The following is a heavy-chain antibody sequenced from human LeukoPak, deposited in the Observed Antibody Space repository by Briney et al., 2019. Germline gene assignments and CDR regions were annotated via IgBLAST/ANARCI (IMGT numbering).Heavy chain of an antibody. CDR3: ATDIPSGWSLY. Sequence: ASVKVSCKASGYTFTTYYLHWVRQAPGQGLEWMAWINPNSGATKYAQKFQGRVALTRDTSISTAYMELSRLKFDDTAVYYCATDIPSGWSLYRGQGTLVTVSS. CDR2: INPNSGAT. D-gene: IGHD6-19*01. V-gene: IGHV1-2*02. CDR1: GYTFTTYY. J-gene: IGHJ4*02.